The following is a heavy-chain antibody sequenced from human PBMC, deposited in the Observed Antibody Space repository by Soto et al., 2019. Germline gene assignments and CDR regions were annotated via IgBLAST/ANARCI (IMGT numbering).Heavy chain of an antibody. J-gene: IGHJ4*02. CDR3: AKSGQRTSGSYLGY. CDR2: ISGSGGST. V-gene: IGHV3-23*01. CDR1: GFTFSSYA. Sequence: GGSLRLSCAASGFTFSSYAMSWVRQAPGKGLEWVSAISGSGGSTHYADSVKGRFTISRDNSKNTLFLQMNSLRAEDTAVYYCAKSGQRTSGSYLGYWGQGTLVTVSS. D-gene: IGHD3-10*01.